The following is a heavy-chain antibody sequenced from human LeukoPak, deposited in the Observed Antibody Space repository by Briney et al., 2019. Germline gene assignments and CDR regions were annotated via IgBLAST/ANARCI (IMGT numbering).Heavy chain of an antibody. CDR3: AKARWFGDLYSDY. V-gene: IGHV3-23*01. D-gene: IGHD3-10*01. CDR2: IDGGAGTT. Sequence: PGGSLRLSCATSGSTFSNFAMSWVRQAPGKGLEWLSGIDGGAGTTYYGDSVKGRFTISRDNSRNTLYLQMSSLRPDDTAVYFCAKARWFGDLYSDYWGQGTLVSVSS. CDR1: GSTFSNFA. J-gene: IGHJ4*02.